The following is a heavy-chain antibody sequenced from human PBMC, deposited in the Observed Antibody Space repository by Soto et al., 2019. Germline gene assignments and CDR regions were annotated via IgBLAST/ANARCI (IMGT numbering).Heavy chain of an antibody. V-gene: IGHV3-21*01. J-gene: IGHJ4*02. CDR3: AGDVPTNYYDSSCSPAFDY. CDR1: GFTFSGYS. Sequence: PGGSPRLSCAASGFTFSGYSMNWVRQAPGKGLEWVSSISSSSSYIYYADSGKGRFTISRDNAKSSLYLQMNSLRAEDTAVYYCAGDVPTNYYDSSCSPAFDYWGQGTLVPVSS. CDR2: ISSSSSYI. D-gene: IGHD3-22*01.